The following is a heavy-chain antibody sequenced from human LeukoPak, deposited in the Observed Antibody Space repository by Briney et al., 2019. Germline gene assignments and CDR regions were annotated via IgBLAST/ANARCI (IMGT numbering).Heavy chain of an antibody. CDR1: GFTFSNYY. D-gene: IGHD3-22*01. CDR3: ASHTTYYYDSSGPGDL. J-gene: IGHJ3*01. V-gene: IGHV3-11*01. CDR2: ISSSGNTI. Sequence: PGGSLRLSCAASGFTFSNYYMSWIRQAPGKGLEWVSYISSSGNTIYYTDSVKGRFTISRDNAKNSLYLQMNSLRAEDTAVYYCASHTTYYYDSSGPGDLWGQGTMATVSS.